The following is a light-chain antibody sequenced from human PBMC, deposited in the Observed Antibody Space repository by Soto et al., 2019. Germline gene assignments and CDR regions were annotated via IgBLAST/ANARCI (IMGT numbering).Light chain of an antibody. J-gene: IGKJ4*01. Sequence: EIVMTQSPATLSVSPGERATLSCRASQSVTSNLAWYQQKPGQPPRRLIYGASTRATGIPARFSGSGSGTEFTPTISSLQSEDFAVYYCQQYNNWPLTFGGGTKVEIK. CDR1: QSVTSN. CDR2: GAS. CDR3: QQYNNWPLT. V-gene: IGKV3-15*01.